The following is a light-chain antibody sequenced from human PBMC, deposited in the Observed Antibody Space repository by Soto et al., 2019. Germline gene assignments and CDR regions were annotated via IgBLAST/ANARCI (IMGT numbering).Light chain of an antibody. CDR2: EVT. CDR3: LSYAGNSIWL. V-gene: IGLV2-23*02. Sequence: QSVLTQPASVSGSPGQSITISCTGTRSDVGSYNSTAWYQQHPGKAPRVVIFEVTKRPSGISDRFSGSKSGYTASLRISGLQAEDEADYFCLSYAGNSIWLFGGGTKVTVL. J-gene: IGLJ2*01. CDR1: RSDVGSYNS.